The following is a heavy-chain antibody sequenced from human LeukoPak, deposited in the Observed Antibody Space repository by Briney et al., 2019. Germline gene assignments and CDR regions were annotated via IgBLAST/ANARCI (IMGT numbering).Heavy chain of an antibody. Sequence: ASVKVSCKASGGTFSSYAISWVRQAPGQGLEWMGGIIPIFGTANYAQKFQGRVTITADESTSTAYMELSSLRSEDTAVYYCARTGVTAAMRGNAFEIWGQGTMVTVSS. CDR2: IIPIFGTA. CDR1: GGTFSSYA. J-gene: IGHJ3*02. V-gene: IGHV1-69*13. CDR3: ARTGVTAAMRGNAFEI. D-gene: IGHD2-2*01.